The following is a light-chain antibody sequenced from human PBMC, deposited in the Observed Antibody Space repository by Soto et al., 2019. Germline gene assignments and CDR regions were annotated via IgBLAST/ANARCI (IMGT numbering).Light chain of an antibody. J-gene: IGKJ4*01. CDR1: QSVASN. Sequence: EIVMTQSPAILSVSPGEGATLSCRASQSVASNLAWYQQKPGQAPRLLIYGASSRATGIPARFSGSGSGTEFTLTISSRQPEDFAVYYCQQYINWPPLTFGGGTKVEI. CDR2: GAS. V-gene: IGKV3-15*01. CDR3: QQYINWPPLT.